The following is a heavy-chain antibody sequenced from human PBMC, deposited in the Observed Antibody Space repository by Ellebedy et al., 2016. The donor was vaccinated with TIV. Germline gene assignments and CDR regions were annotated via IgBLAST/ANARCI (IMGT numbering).Heavy chain of an antibody. CDR1: GYTFTSYG. Sequence: ASVKVSXXASGYTFTSYGISWVRQAPGQGLEWMGWISAYNGNTNYAQKLQGRVTMTTDTSTSTAYMELRSLRSDDTAVYYCARGRLWFGELSMGHMDVWGQGTTVTVSS. J-gene: IGHJ6*02. V-gene: IGHV1-18*01. CDR2: ISAYNGNT. CDR3: ARGRLWFGELSMGHMDV. D-gene: IGHD3-10*01.